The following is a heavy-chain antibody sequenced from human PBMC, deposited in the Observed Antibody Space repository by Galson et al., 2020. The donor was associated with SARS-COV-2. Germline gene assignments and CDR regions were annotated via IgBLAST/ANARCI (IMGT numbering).Heavy chain of an antibody. CDR1: GGSISSSNW. J-gene: IGHJ5*02. D-gene: IGHD2-15*01. Sequence: SETLSLTCAVSGGSISSSNWWSWVRQPPGKGLEWIGEIYHSGSTNYNPSLKSRVTISVDKSKNQFSLKLSSVTAADTAVYYCARDLVVVVVATLFRWFDPWGQGTLVTVSS. V-gene: IGHV4-4*02. CDR3: ARDLVVVVVATLFRWFDP. CDR2: IYHSGST.